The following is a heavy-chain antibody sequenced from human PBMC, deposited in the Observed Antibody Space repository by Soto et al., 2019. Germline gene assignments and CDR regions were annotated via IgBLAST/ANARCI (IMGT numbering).Heavy chain of an antibody. CDR2: VYYTGST. D-gene: IGHD6-19*01. CDR1: GGSISVSY. V-gene: IGHV4-59*01. J-gene: IGHJ4*02. Sequence: TSEPLSLTCSVSGGSISVSYWSWIRQSPGKGLEWLGYVYYTGSTNYSPSLRSRVSISVDTSKNEFSLRLSSVTAADTAVYFCARSVAVPGAHIDYWGQGTQVNV. CDR3: ARSVAVPGAHIDY.